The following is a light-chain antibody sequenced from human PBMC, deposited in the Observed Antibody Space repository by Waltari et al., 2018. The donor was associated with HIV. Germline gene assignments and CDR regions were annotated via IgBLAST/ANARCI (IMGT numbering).Light chain of an antibody. Sequence: DIQMTQSPSTLAASVGDRVTLTCRASQSISTWLAWYQHKPGSAPKLLIYKASTLVSGVPSRFSGDGSGTEFTLTISSLQPEDFATYFCQHYNSYTALTFGGGTMVEIK. CDR3: QHYNSYTALT. CDR1: QSISTW. CDR2: KAS. J-gene: IGKJ4*01. V-gene: IGKV1-5*03.